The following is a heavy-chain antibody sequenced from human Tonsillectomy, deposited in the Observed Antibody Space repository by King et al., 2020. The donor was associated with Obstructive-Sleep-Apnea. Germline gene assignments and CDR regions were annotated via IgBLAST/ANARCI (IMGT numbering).Heavy chain of an antibody. CDR2: TRYDGIDK. Sequence: VQLVESGGGVVQPGGSLRLSCAASGFTFSSYGMHWVRQAPGEGLEWVAFTRYDGIDKYYGDSVKGRFPISRDNSKNTLYLQMNSLRPEDTAVYYCAKRAAAAGNAFDIWGQGAMVAVSS. V-gene: IGHV3-30*02. CDR3: AKRAAAAGNAFDI. D-gene: IGHD6-13*01. J-gene: IGHJ3*02. CDR1: GFTFSSYG.